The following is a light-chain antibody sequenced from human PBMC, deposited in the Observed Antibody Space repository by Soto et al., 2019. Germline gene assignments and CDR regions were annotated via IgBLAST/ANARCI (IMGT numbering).Light chain of an antibody. CDR3: SSYTSSSINV. Sequence: QSALTQPASVSGSPGQSITISCTGTSRDVGGYNYVSWYQQHPGEAPKLMIYEVSNRPSGVSNRFSGSKSGNTASLTISGLQAEDEADYYCSSYTSSSINVFGTGTKLTVL. CDR1: SRDVGGYNY. V-gene: IGLV2-14*01. J-gene: IGLJ1*01. CDR2: EVS.